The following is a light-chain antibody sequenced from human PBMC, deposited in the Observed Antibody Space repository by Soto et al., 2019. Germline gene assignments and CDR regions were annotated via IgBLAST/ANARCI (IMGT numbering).Light chain of an antibody. CDR2: EVN. CDR1: GSDVGDSSH. CDR3: CLSPGSLTWL. V-gene: IGLV2-11*01. J-gene: IGLJ3*02. Sequence: QSALTQPRSVSGSPGQSVTISCTATGSDVGDSSHVSWYQLHPGKAPKLMIYEVNNRPSGVPDRSSGSKSGSTASLTISGLQAEDEAEYYCCLSPGSLTWLFGGGTKVTVL.